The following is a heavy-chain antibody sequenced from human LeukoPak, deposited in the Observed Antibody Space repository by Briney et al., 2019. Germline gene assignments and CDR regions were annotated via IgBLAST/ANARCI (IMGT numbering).Heavy chain of an antibody. CDR2: INHSGST. V-gene: IGHV4-34*01. J-gene: IGHJ5*02. Sequence: SETLSLTCAVYGGSFSGYYWSWIRQPPGKGLEWIGEINHSGSTNYNPSLKSRVTISVDTSKNQFSLKLSSVTAADTAVYYCARGVFFWSGPTKGWLDPWGQGTLVTVSS. CDR3: ARGVFFWSGPTKGWLDP. D-gene: IGHD3-3*01. CDR1: GGSFSGYY.